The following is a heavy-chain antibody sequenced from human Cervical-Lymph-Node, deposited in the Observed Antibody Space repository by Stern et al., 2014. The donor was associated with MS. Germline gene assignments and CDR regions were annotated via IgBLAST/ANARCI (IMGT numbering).Heavy chain of an antibody. CDR1: GYVFTGFY. Sequence: QVQLVQSGAAVKKPGASVKVSCTASGYVFTGFYIHWVRQAPGQGLEWMGWSNPYNGATKYSEKFQGRVTMTTDTSTSTAYMDLSSLASDDTALYFCARHSSAAISWGQGTQVSVSS. J-gene: IGHJ4*02. D-gene: IGHD2/OR15-2a*01. V-gene: IGHV1-2*02. CDR2: SNPYNGAT. CDR3: ARHSSAAIS.